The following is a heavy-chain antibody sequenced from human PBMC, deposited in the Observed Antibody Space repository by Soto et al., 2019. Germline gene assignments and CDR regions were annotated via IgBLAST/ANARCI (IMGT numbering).Heavy chain of an antibody. V-gene: IGHV1-69*08. Sequence: QVQLVQSGAEVKKPGSSVKVSCKASGGTFSSYTISWVRQAPGQGLEWMGRIIPILGIANYAQKFQGRVTITADKSTSTAYMELGSLRSEDTAVYYCARDRVGYYGSGSYYAYYFDYWGQGTLVTVSS. CDR1: GGTFSSYT. CDR3: ARDRVGYYGSGSYYAYYFDY. CDR2: IIPILGIA. D-gene: IGHD3-10*01. J-gene: IGHJ4*02.